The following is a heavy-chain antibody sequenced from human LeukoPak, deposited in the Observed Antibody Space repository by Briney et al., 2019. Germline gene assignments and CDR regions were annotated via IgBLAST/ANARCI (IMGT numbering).Heavy chain of an antibody. V-gene: IGHV4-38-2*02. CDR1: GYSISSGYY. CDR3: ATIAARPGWFDP. CDR2: INHSGST. D-gene: IGHD6-6*01. Sequence: SETLSLTCTVSGYSISSGYYWSWIRQPPGKGLEWIGEINHSGSTNYNPSLKSRVTISVDTSKNQFSLKLSSVTAADTAVYYCATIAARPGWFDPWGQGTLVTVSS. J-gene: IGHJ5*02.